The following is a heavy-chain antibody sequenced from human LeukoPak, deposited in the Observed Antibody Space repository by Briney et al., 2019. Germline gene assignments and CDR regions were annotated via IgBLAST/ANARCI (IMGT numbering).Heavy chain of an antibody. CDR3: ARARYYHDSSGYFPEAFDY. CDR1: GGTFSSYA. D-gene: IGHD3-22*01. J-gene: IGHJ4*02. CDR2: IIPIFGTA. V-gene: IGHV1-69*05. Sequence: SVKVSCKXSGGTFSSYAISWVRQAPGQGLEWMGGIIPIFGTANYAQKFQGRVTITTDESTSTAYMELSSLRSEDTAVYYCARARYYHDSSGYFPEAFDYWGQGTLVTVSS.